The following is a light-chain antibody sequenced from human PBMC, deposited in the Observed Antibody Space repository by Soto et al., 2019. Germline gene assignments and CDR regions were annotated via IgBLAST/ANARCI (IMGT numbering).Light chain of an antibody. V-gene: IGKV2-30*01. Sequence: DVVMTQSPLSLPVTLGQPASISCRSSQSLLYSDGTTYHSWFQQRPGQSPRRLIYKVSKRDSGVPDRFSGSGSCTDFTLEISRVEAEDVGVYYCIQWTHWPHTFGQGTNLEIK. CDR1: QSLLYSDGTTY. J-gene: IGKJ2*01. CDR3: IQWTHWPHT. CDR2: KVS.